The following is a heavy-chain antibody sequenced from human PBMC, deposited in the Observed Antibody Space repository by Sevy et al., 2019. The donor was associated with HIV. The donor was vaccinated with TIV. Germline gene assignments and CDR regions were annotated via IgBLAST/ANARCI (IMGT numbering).Heavy chain of an antibody. Sequence: SETLSLTCTVSDVSISSGTNYWGWIRQPPGKGLEWTGGIYFSGTTYYNPSLKSRVTMSADTSMNQFSLKLSSVTVADTAVYYCARQRGGWYEYDASDVWGQGTMVTVSS. V-gene: IGHV4-39*01. CDR1: DVSISSGTNY. J-gene: IGHJ3*01. CDR2: IYFSGTT. D-gene: IGHD6-19*01. CDR3: ARQRGGWYEYDASDV.